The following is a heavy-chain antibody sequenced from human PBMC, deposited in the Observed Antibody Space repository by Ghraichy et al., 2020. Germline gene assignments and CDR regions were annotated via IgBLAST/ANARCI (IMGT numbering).Heavy chain of an antibody. D-gene: IGHD2-2*01. CDR1: GYTFGDYG. CDR3: ARERSLGYCTTTGCSVSCYFDY. Sequence: QTLSLTCAASGYTFGDYGVSWFRQAPGQGPEWAGVIRSRSYGGTTEYAASVKGRFTISRDDSRKIAYLQMSSLKTEDTAVYYCARERSLGYCTTTGCSVSCYFDYWGHGVLVTVSS. J-gene: IGHJ4*01. V-gene: IGHV3-49*03. CDR2: IRSRSYGGTT.